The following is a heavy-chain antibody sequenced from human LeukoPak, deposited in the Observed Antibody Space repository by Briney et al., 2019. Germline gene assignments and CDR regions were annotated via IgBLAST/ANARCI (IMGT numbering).Heavy chain of an antibody. D-gene: IGHD3-10*01. CDR2: IDPSDSYT. V-gene: IGHV5-10-1*01. J-gene: IGHJ5*02. Sequence: GASLKISCKGSGYSFTSYWISWVRQMPGKGLEWMGRIDPSDSYTNYSPSFQGHVTISADKSISTAYLQWSSLKASDTAMYYCARHTYYYGSGSPAPGWFDHWGQGTLVTVSS. CDR3: ARHTYYYGSGSPAPGWFDH. CDR1: GYSFTSYW.